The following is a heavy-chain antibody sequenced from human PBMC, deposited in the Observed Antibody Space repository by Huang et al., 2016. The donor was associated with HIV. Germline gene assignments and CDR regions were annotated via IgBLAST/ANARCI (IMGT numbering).Heavy chain of an antibody. CDR1: GFSISSYW. J-gene: IGHJ4*02. D-gene: IGHD3-22*01. CDR3: ARDPRIQSWLNFFDY. Sequence: EVQLVESGGGLVQPGGSLRLSCAASGFSISSYWMHWVRQAPGKGLGWVSRINSDGSSTSYADSVKGRFTISRDTAKNTLYLQMNSLRAEDTAVYYCARDPRIQSWLNFFDYWGQGTLVSVSS. V-gene: IGHV3-74*01. CDR2: INSDGSST.